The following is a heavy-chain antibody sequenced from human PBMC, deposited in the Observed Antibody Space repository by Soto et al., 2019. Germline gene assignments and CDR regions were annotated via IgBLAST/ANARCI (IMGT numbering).Heavy chain of an antibody. D-gene: IGHD6-25*01. V-gene: IGHV3-30-3*01. J-gene: IGHJ4*02. CDR1: GFTFSSYA. CDR2: ISYDGSNK. CDR3: ARNRRVSPAKFDY. Sequence: GVSLRLSCAASGFTFSSYAMHWVRQAPGKGLEWVAVISYDGSNKYYADSVKGRFTISRDNSKNTLYLQMNSLRAEDTAVYYCARNRRVSPAKFDYWGQGTLVIVSS.